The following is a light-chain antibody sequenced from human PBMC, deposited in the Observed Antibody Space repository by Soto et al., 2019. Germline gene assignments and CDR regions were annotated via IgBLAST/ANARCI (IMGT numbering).Light chain of an antibody. J-gene: IGLJ1*01. V-gene: IGLV2-14*01. Sequence: QSALTQPASVSGSPGQSITISCTGTSSDVGGYNYVSWYQQQSGKAPKLMIHEASNRPSGVSNRFSGSKSGNTASLTISGLQAEDEADYYCSSYTSSRAYVFGIGTQLTVL. CDR1: SSDVGGYNY. CDR2: EAS. CDR3: SSYTSSRAYV.